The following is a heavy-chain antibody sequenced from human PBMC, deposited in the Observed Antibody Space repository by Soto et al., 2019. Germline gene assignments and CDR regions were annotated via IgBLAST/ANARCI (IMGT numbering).Heavy chain of an antibody. V-gene: IGHV3-23*01. Sequence: EVQLLESGGGLVQPGGSLRLSCAASGFTFSSYAMSWVRQAPGKGLEWVSAISGSGGSTYYADSVKGRFTISRDNSKNTLYLKMNSVRAEDTAVYYCAKEEYSSRWVFDYGGQGPLVTVPS. D-gene: IGHD6-6*01. CDR3: AKEEYSSRWVFDY. CDR1: GFTFSSYA. J-gene: IGHJ4*02. CDR2: ISGSGGST.